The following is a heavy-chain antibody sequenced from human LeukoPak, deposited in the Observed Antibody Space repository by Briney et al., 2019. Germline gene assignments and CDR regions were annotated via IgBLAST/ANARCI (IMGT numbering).Heavy chain of an antibody. D-gene: IGHD3-22*01. CDR1: GYTFTSYD. CDR3: TVQSDYESSSYYYI. CDR2: MNPNSGNT. J-gene: IGHJ4*02. V-gene: IGHV1-8*03. Sequence: ASVTVSRKASGYTFTSYDKNWVRQATGQGLEWMGLMNPNSGNTGYAQKFQGRVTITRNTSISTAYIELSSLRSEDTAVYYWTVQSDYESSSYYYIWGQGTLVTVSS.